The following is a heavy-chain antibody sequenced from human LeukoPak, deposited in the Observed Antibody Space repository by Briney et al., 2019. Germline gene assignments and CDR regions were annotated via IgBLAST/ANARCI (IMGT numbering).Heavy chain of an antibody. J-gene: IGHJ4*02. Sequence: SETLSLTCPVSGGSISSYYWSWIRQPPGKGLEWIGYIYYSGSTNYNPSLRSRVTISVDTSKNQFSLKLSSVTAADTAVYYCAREGNDSSGYAPYYFDYWGQGTLVTVSS. CDR2: IYYSGST. D-gene: IGHD3-22*01. CDR3: AREGNDSSGYAPYYFDY. CDR1: GGSISSYY. V-gene: IGHV4-59*01.